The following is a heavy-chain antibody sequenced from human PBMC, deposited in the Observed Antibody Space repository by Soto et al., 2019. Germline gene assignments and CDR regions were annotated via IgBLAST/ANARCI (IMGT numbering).Heavy chain of an antibody. Sequence: EVQLLESGGGLVQPGGSLRHSCAASGLTFSSYAMSWVRQAPGKGLEWVSAISGSGGSTYYADSVKGRFTISRDNSKNTLYLQMNSLRAEDTAVYYCAKGRGYCSSTSCYVGSDYWGQGTLVTVSS. V-gene: IGHV3-23*01. CDR1: GLTFSSYA. D-gene: IGHD2-2*01. CDR3: AKGRGYCSSTSCYVGSDY. J-gene: IGHJ4*02. CDR2: ISGSGGST.